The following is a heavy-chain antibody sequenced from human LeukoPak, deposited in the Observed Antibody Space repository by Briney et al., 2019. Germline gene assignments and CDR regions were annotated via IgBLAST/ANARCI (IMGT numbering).Heavy chain of an antibody. CDR1: GYTLTEIA. Sequence: ASLKVSCKVSGYTLTEIAMHWVRHAPGEGLEWMGGFDPQDRETVYAQKLQGRVTMTEDTSTDTAFMELSGLRSEETGLYYCAIIASAGTFDSWGQGALVTVSS. V-gene: IGHV1-24*01. D-gene: IGHD6-13*01. CDR2: FDPQDRET. CDR3: AIIASAGTFDS. J-gene: IGHJ4*02.